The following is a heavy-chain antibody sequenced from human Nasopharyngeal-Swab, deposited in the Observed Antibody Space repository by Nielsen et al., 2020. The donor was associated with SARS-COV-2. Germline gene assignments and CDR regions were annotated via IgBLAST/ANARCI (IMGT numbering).Heavy chain of an antibody. D-gene: IGHD6-19*01. Sequence: GESLKISCAASGFTFSSYAMSWVRQAPGKGLEWVSGISASGGSTYSADSVKGRFTISGDNSKNTLYLQMNSLRADDTAVYYCAKTSARIGYSSGWGPDYWGQGTLVTVSS. CDR2: ISASGGST. CDR3: AKTSARIGYSSGWGPDY. CDR1: GFTFSSYA. V-gene: IGHV3-23*01. J-gene: IGHJ4*02.